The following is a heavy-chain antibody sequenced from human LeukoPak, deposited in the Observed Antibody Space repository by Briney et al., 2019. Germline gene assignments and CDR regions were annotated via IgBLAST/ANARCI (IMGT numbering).Heavy chain of an antibody. D-gene: IGHD5-18*01. J-gene: IGHJ4*02. V-gene: IGHV3-30*18. CDR3: AKDGGYSYGFDY. Sequence: GGSLRLSCAASGFTFSSYGMHWVRQAPGKGLEWVAVISYDGSNKYYADSVKGRFTISRDNSKNTLYLQMNSLRAEDTAVYYCAKDGGYSYGFDYWGQGTLVTVSS. CDR2: ISYDGSNK. CDR1: GFTFSSYG.